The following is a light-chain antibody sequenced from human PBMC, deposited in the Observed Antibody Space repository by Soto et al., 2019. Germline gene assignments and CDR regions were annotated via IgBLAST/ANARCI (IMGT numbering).Light chain of an antibody. V-gene: IGLV2-18*02. J-gene: IGLJ1*01. CDR3: SSYASSDTFV. CDR2: EVN. Sequence: QSALTQPPSVSASPGQSVTISCTGTSSDVGRYNHVSWYQQPPGTAPKLMIYEVNNRPSGVPDRFSGSKSGNTASLTISGLQAEDEADYYCSSYASSDTFVFGTGTKLTVL. CDR1: SSDVGRYNH.